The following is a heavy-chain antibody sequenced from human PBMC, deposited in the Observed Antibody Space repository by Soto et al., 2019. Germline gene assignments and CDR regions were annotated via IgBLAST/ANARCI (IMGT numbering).Heavy chain of an antibody. CDR2: ISYDGSNK. V-gene: IGHV3-30-3*01. Sequence: QVQLVESGGGVVQPGRSLRLSCAASGFTFSSYTMHWFRQAPGKGLEWVTLISYDGSNKYYADSVKGRFTISRDNSKNTLYLQMNSLRTEDTAVYYCARGAGIAVAGTSFVYWGQGTLVTVS. D-gene: IGHD6-19*01. J-gene: IGHJ4*02. CDR3: ARGAGIAVAGTSFVY. CDR1: GFTFSSYT.